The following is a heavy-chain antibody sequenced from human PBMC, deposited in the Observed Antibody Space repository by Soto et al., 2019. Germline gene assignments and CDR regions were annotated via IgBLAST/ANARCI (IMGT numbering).Heavy chain of an antibody. V-gene: IGHV3-23*01. Sequence: EVQLLDSGGGLVQPGGSLRLSCAASGFTFSNYAMTWVRQGPGKGLEWVSGISGSGGRAYYADSVKGRFTISRDNSNSTLYLQMNRLRAEDTAVYYCAKAYFVWSTEQPYYFDYWGQGTLVTVSS. J-gene: IGHJ4*02. CDR3: AKAYFVWSTEQPYYFDY. CDR1: GFTFSNYA. D-gene: IGHD3-16*01. CDR2: ISGSGGRA.